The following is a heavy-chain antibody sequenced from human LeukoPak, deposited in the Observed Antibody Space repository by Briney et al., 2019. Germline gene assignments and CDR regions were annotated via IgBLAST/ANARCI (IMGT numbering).Heavy chain of an antibody. D-gene: IGHD6-13*01. J-gene: IGHJ6*03. Sequence: GGSLRLSCAASGFTFSSYGMHWVRQAPGKGLEWVAFIRYDGSNKYYADSVKGRFTISRDNSKNTLYLQMNSLRAEDTAVYYCARDQIAAAGTPYYYMDVWGKGTTVTVSS. V-gene: IGHV3-30*02. CDR2: IRYDGSNK. CDR1: GFTFSSYG. CDR3: ARDQIAAAGTPYYYMDV.